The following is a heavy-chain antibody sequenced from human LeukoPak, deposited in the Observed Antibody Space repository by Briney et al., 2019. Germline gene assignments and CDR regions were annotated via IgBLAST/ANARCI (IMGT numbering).Heavy chain of an antibody. CDR2: IYYSGST. V-gene: IGHV4-59*01. D-gene: IGHD2-2*02. Sequence: SETLSLTCTVSGGSISSYYWSWIRQPPGKGLEWIGYIYYSGSTNYNPSLKSRVTISVDTSKNQFSLKLSSVTAADTAVYYCTRDQRYCTSNSCFTFDPWGQGTLVTVSS. J-gene: IGHJ5*02. CDR1: GGSISSYY. CDR3: TRDQRYCTSNSCFTFDP.